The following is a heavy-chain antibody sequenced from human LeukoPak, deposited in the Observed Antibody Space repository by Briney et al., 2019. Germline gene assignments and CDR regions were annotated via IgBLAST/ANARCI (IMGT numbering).Heavy chain of an antibody. V-gene: IGHV4-38-2*01. J-gene: IGHJ5*02. CDR3: ARQFTHCSSTSCPNWFDP. CDR2: IYHSGST. D-gene: IGHD2-2*01. Sequence: SETLSLTCAVSGYSISSGYYWGWIRQPPGKGLEWIGSIYHSGSTYYNPSLKSRVTISVDTSKNQFSLKLSSVTAADTAVYYCARQFTHCSSTSCPNWFDPWGQGTLVTVSS. CDR1: GYSISSGYY.